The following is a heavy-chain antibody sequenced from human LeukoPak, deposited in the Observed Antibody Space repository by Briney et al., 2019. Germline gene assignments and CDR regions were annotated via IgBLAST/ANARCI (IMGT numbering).Heavy chain of an antibody. J-gene: IGHJ4*02. V-gene: IGHV4-34*01. CDR1: GGSFSGYY. D-gene: IGHD4-17*01. CDR3: AREVKDYGDYWYYFDY. CDR2: INHSGST. Sequence: SETLSLTSAGYGGSFSGYYWSWIRQPPGKGLEWIREINHSGSTNYNPSLKSRVTISVDTSKNQFSLKLSSVTAADTAVYYCAREVKDYGDYWYYFDYWGQGTLVTVSS.